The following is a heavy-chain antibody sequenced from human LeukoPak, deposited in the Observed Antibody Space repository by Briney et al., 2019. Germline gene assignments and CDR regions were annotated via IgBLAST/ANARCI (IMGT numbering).Heavy chain of an antibody. V-gene: IGHV4-34*01. CDR1: GGSISSYY. Sequence: PSETLSLTCTVSGGSISSYYWTWIRQPPGKGLEWIGEINHNGGTNYSPSLNSRLTISVDTSKKQFSLKLSSVTAADTAVYYCARGTVLKLMVYASFDYWGQGTLVTVSS. CDR2: INHNGGT. J-gene: IGHJ4*02. CDR3: ARGTVLKLMVYASFDY. D-gene: IGHD2-8*01.